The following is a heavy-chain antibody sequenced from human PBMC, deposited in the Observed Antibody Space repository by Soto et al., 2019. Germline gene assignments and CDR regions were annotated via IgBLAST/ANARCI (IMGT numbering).Heavy chain of an antibody. CDR3: ARGRGQDRPPPYYFDY. D-gene: IGHD5-12*01. CDR2: IIPIFGTA. CDR1: GGTFSSYA. V-gene: IGHV1-69*12. Sequence: QVQLVQSGAEVKKPGSSVKVSCKGSGGTFSSYAISWVRQAPGQGLEWRGGIIPIFGTANSAQKFQGRVTITADESTSTAYMELSSLRSEDTAVYYCARGRGQDRPPPYYFDYWGQGTLVTVSS. J-gene: IGHJ4*02.